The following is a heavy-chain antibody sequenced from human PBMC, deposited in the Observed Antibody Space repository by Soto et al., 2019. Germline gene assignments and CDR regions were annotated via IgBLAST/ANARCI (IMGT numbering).Heavy chain of an antibody. CDR1: GFTFSSYW. Sequence: GESLKISCAASGFTFSSYWMHWVRQAPGKGLVWVSRINSDGSSTSYADSVKGRFTISRDNAKNTLYLQMNSLRAEDTAVYYCARDQGYYDSSGYYWWGQGTLVTVSS. CDR3: ARDQGYYDSSGYYW. CDR2: INSDGSST. D-gene: IGHD3-22*01. J-gene: IGHJ4*02. V-gene: IGHV3-74*01.